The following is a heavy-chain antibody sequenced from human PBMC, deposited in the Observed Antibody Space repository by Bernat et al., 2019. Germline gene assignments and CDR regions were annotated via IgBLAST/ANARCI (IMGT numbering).Heavy chain of an antibody. D-gene: IGHD6-19*01. CDR2: ISYDGSNK. CDR1: GFTFSSYA. J-gene: IGHJ4*02. Sequence: QVQLVESGGGVVQPGRSLRLSCAASGFTFSSYAMHWVRQAPGKGLEWVAVISYDGSNKYYADSVKGRFTISRDNSKNTLYLQMNSLRAEDTAVYYCARDHPRAVDAEPIDYWGQGTMVTVSS. V-gene: IGHV3-30*01. CDR3: ARDHPRAVDAEPIDY.